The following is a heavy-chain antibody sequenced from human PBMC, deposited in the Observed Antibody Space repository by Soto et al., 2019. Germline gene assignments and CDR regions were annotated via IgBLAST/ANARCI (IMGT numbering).Heavy chain of an antibody. CDR3: ARQWDSYDISWFDP. CDR1: GGSITTSSYY. V-gene: IGHV4-39*01. CDR2: IYYSGST. D-gene: IGHD3-22*01. Sequence: PSETLSLTCTVSGGSITTSSYYWGWIRQPPGKGLEWIGRSIYYSGSTHYNPSLKSRATISVDTSKNQFSLKLSSVTAADTAVYYCARQWDSYDISWFDPWGQGTLVTVPQ. J-gene: IGHJ5*02.